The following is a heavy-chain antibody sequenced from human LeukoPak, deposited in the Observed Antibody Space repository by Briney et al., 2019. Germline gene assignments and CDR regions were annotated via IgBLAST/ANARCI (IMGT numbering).Heavy chain of an antibody. CDR2: IYSGST. CDR1: GFTVSSNS. J-gene: IGHJ4*02. Sequence: GGSLRLSCTVSGFTVSSNSMSWVRQAPGKGLEWVSFIYSGSTHYSDSVKGRFTISRDNSKNTLYLQMNSLRAEDTAVYYCARRAGAYSHPYDYWGQGTLVTVSS. D-gene: IGHD4/OR15-4a*01. V-gene: IGHV3-53*01. CDR3: ARRAGAYSHPYDY.